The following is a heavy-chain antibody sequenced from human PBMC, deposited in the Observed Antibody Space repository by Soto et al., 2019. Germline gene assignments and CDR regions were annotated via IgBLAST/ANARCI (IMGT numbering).Heavy chain of an antibody. CDR2: VYYSGST. CDR3: AKHDVHSGSLIGY. V-gene: IGHV4-39*01. CDR1: GGSISSSSYY. J-gene: IGHJ4*02. D-gene: IGHD1-26*01. Sequence: QLQLQESGPGLVKPSETLSLTCTVSGGSISSSSYYWGWIRQPPGKGLEWIGSVYYSGSTYYNPSHKSRVTIPVDTSRNQFSQQLSSVTAADTTLYSCAKHDVHSGSLIGYCGKVTLVTVSS.